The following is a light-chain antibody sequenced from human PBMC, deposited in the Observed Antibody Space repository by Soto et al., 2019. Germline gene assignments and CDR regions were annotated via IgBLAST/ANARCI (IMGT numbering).Light chain of an antibody. CDR3: QHYNKWPPWT. Sequence: EIGITLSPATLSVSPGERATLSCRASQSVSTNVAWYQQKPGQAPRLLIYGASIRATTTPAKFSGSGSGTEFTLTISSLQSEDFAVYYCQHYNKWPPWTFGQGAKVDIK. CDR1: QSVSTN. V-gene: IGKV3-15*01. CDR2: GAS. J-gene: IGKJ1*01.